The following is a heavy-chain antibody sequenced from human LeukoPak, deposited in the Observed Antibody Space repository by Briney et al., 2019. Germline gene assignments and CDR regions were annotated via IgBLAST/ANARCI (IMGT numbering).Heavy chain of an antibody. V-gene: IGHV3-30*03. CDR3: ASTRSSDFDY. Sequence: PGGSLRLSCAASGFTFSSHGMHWVRQAPGKGLEWVAAISFDGGNKYYADSVKGRFTISRDNSKNTLYLQLNSLRAEDTAVYYCASTRSSDFDYWGQGTLVTVSS. CDR2: ISFDGGNK. D-gene: IGHD6-6*01. CDR1: GFTFSSHG. J-gene: IGHJ4*02.